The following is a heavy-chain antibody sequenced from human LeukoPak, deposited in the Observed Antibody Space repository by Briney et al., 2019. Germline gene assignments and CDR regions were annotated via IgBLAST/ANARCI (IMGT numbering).Heavy chain of an antibody. D-gene: IGHD6-6*01. J-gene: IGHJ4*02. CDR1: GYTFTSYG. CDR2: ISAYNGNT. CDR3: ARDKGTSYLSSFDY. V-gene: IGHV1-18*01. Sequence: ASVKVSCKASGYTFTSYGISWVRQAPGQGLEWMGWISAYNGNTNYAQKLQGRVTMTTDTSTSTAYMELRSLKSDDTAVYYCARDKGTSYLSSFDYWGQGTLVTVSS.